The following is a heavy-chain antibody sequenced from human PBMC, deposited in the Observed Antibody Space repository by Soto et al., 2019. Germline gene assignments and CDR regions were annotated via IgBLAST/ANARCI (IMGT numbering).Heavy chain of an antibody. D-gene: IGHD2-8*01. CDR1: GFTFSTYA. J-gene: IGHJ5*02. CDR3: GKYLSPWLGVGLGH. Sequence: EVQLLESGGGSVQPGGSLRLSCAGSGFTFSTYAMSWVRQAPGKGLEWVSATSGAGDTTYYADSVEGRFTISRDNSKNTLYLQMNSLRAEDTAVYDFGKYLSPWLGVGLGHWGQGTLVTVSP. CDR2: TSGAGDTT. V-gene: IGHV3-23*01.